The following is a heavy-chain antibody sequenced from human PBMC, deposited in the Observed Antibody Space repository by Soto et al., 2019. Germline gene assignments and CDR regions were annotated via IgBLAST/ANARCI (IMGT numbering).Heavy chain of an antibody. J-gene: IGHJ4*02. V-gene: IGHV1-18*01. CDR3: ASSVGGYSGYDRVVNFDY. D-gene: IGHD5-12*01. CDR1: GYTFTSYG. CDR2: ISAYNGNT. Sequence: GASVKVSCKASGYTFTSYGISWVRQAPGQGIEWMGWISAYNGNTNYAQRLQGRVTMTTDTSTSTAYMELRSLRSDDTAVYYCASSVGGYSGYDRVVNFDYRGQVTLGTDSS.